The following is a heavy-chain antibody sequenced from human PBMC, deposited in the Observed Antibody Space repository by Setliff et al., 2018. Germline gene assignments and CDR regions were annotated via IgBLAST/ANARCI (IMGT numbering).Heavy chain of an antibody. Sequence: RGESLKISCKGSGYTFTNYWIGWVRQMPGKGLEWMGIIDPGDSDTRYSPSFQGQVTISADKSISIAYLQWSSLKASDTAMYYCARQAISVSDAFDIWGQGTLVTVSS. CDR2: IDPGDSDT. D-gene: IGHD3-3*01. J-gene: IGHJ3*02. V-gene: IGHV5-51*01. CDR3: ARQAISVSDAFDI. CDR1: GYTFTNYW.